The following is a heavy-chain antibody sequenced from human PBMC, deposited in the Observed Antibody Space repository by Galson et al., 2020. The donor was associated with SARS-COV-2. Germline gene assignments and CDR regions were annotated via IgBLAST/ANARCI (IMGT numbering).Heavy chain of an antibody. CDR3: ASLGSNYYDATDYYYLDY. CDR1: GYTFSSLG. D-gene: IGHD3-22*01. Sequence: SVKVSCTASGYTFSSLGFSWVRQAPGQGLEWMGWINTYNGNRKVAEKFQDRITMTTNTNTVYMELRSLRSDDTAVYYCASLGSNYYDATDYYYLDYWGQGTLVTVSS. V-gene: IGHV1-18*01. J-gene: IGHJ4*02. CDR2: INTYNGNR.